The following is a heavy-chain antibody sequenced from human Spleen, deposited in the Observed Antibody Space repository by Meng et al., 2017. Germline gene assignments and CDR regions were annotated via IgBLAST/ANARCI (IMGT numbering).Heavy chain of an antibody. J-gene: IGHJ5*02. CDR2: IYFSGNA. CDR3: ARHSSSSRGWFDP. V-gene: IGHV4-59*01. D-gene: IGHD6-6*01. Sequence: SETLSLTCSVSGGSISRYYWSWIRQSPGKGLEWIGNIYFSGNADYNPSLKSRVSMSVDRSKNQFSLNLSPVTAADTAVYYCARHSSSSRGWFDPWGQGTLVTVSS. CDR1: GGSISRYY.